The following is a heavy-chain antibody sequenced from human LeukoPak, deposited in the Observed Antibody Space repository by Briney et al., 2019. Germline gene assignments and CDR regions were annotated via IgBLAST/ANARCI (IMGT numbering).Heavy chain of an antibody. Sequence: SETLSLTCAVYGGSFSGYYWSWIRQPPGKGLEWIGYIYYSGSTNYNPSLKSRVTISVDTSKNQFSLKLSSVTAADTAVYYCALQLPRDYFDYWGQGTLVTVSS. D-gene: IGHD6-6*01. CDR1: GGSFSGYY. CDR2: IYYSGST. CDR3: ALQLPRDYFDY. V-gene: IGHV4-59*01. J-gene: IGHJ4*02.